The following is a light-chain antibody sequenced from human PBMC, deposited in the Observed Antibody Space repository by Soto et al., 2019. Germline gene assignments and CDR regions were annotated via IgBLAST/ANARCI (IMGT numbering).Light chain of an antibody. J-gene: IGLJ3*02. V-gene: IGLV1-40*01. CDR1: SSNIGSGYD. CDR3: QSYDNNLSGWV. Sequence: QSVLTQPPSVSGAPGQRVTISCTGSSSNIGSGYDVHWYQQLPGIAPKLLVYGNTNRPSGVPDRFSGSKSGTSASLAITGFQAEYEADYYCQSYDNNLSGWVFGGGTELTVL. CDR2: GNT.